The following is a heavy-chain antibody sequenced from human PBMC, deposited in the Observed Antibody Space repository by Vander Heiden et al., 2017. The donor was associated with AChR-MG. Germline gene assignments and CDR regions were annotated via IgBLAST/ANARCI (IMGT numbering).Heavy chain of an antibody. CDR2: ISDSGSNT. D-gene: IGHD2-15*01. J-gene: IGHJ5*02. CDR1: GFRFSSYV. Sequence: EVQLLEPGGGLVQPGGSLRLTCGAPGFRFSSYVMGWVRQAPGKGLEWVSVISDSGSNTFYADSVKGRFTISRDNSKNTLYLQMNSLRAEDTAVYYCAKSLSRASSGWRGWFDPWGQGTLVTVSS. CDR3: AKSLSRASSGWRGWFDP. V-gene: IGHV3-23*01.